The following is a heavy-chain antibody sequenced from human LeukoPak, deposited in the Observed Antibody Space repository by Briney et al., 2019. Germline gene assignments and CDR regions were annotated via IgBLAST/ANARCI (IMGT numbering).Heavy chain of an antibody. D-gene: IGHD5-12*01. Sequence: ASVKVSCKASGGTFSSYAISWVRQAPGQGLEWMGKIIPILGIANYAQKFQGRVTITADKSTSTAYMELSSLRSEDTAVYYCARDTSGYDYGYWGQGTLVTVSS. CDR1: GGTFSSYA. J-gene: IGHJ4*02. V-gene: IGHV1-69*04. CDR2: IIPILGIA. CDR3: ARDTSGYDYGY.